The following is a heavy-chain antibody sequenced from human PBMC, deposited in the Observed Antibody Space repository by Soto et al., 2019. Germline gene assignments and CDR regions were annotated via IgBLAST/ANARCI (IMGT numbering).Heavy chain of an antibody. Sequence: ASVKFSCKASGYTFTSYGISWVRQAPGQVRECMGWISAYNGNTKYXXKVQGRVXXTTDGSRSTAXVELRXLRSDDTAVYYCARDGPPVDYWCQGTLVTDSS. V-gene: IGHV1-18*01. CDR1: GYTFTSYG. J-gene: IGHJ4*02. CDR2: ISAYNGNT. CDR3: ARDGPPVDY.